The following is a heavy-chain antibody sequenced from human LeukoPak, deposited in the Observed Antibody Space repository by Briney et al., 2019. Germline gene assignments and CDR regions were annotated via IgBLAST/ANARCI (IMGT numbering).Heavy chain of an antibody. CDR2: IYSSGST. Sequence: SETLSLTCTVSGGSISGYYWSWIRQPAGKGLEWIGRIYSSGSTNYNPSLKSRVTMSGDTSKNQISLKLSSVTAADTAVYYCARGGISTSLDYWGQGTLVTVSS. CDR3: ARGGISTSLDY. J-gene: IGHJ4*02. V-gene: IGHV4-4*07. D-gene: IGHD2-2*01. CDR1: GGSISGYY.